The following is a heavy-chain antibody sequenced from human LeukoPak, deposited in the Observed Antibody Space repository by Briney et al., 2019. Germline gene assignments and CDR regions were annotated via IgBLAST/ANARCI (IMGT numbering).Heavy chain of an antibody. D-gene: IGHD1-26*01. V-gene: IGHV4-59*01. CDR1: GGSISSYY. J-gene: IGHJ4*02. CDR2: IYYSGST. Sequence: SETLSLTCTVSGGSISSYYWSWIRQPPGKGLEWIGYIYYSGSTNYNPSLKSRGTISVDTSKNQFSLKLSSVTAADTAVYYCARGRSGSYYGYFDYWGQGTLVTVSS. CDR3: ARGRSGSYYGYFDY.